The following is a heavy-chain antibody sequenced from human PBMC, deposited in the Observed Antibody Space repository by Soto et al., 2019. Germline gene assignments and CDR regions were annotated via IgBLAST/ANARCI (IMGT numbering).Heavy chain of an antibody. D-gene: IGHD6-19*01. J-gene: IGHJ3*01. CDR3: AYSTGWYRHDV. V-gene: IGHV4-4*02. Sequence: QVQLQESGPGLVKPSGTLSLTCAVSGDSISNSRWWTWVRQPPGKGLEWIGDIFHSGDTNYNPSLKGRVFISVDKSQSQFSLKVSSVTAADTAVYYCAYSTGWYRHDVWGQGTLVTVSS. CDR1: GDSISNSRW. CDR2: IFHSGDT.